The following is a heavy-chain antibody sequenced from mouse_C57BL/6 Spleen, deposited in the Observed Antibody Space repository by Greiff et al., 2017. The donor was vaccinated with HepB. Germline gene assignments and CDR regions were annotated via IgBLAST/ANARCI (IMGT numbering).Heavy chain of an antibody. D-gene: IGHD3-1*01. V-gene: IGHV1-80*01. Sequence: LQESGAELVKPGASVKISCKASGYAFSSYWMNWVKQRPGKGLEWIGQIYPGDGDTNYNGKFKGKATLTADKSSSTAYMQLSSLTSEDSAVYFCARSGLNYYAMDYWGQGTSVTVSS. CDR1: GYAFSSYW. CDR2: IYPGDGDT. CDR3: ARSGLNYYAMDY. J-gene: IGHJ4*01.